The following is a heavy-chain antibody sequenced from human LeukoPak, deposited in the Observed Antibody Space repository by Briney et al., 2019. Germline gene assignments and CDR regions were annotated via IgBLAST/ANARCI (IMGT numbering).Heavy chain of an antibody. CDR2: ISYDGSNK. CDR1: GFTFSSYA. CDR3: AREPPYCGGDCYHDY. J-gene: IGHJ4*02. Sequence: GRSLRLSCAASGFTFSSYAMHWVRQAPGKGLEWVAVISYDGSNKYYADSVKGRFTISRDNSKNTLYLQMNSLRAEDTAVYYCAREPPYCGGDCYHDYWGQGTLVTVSS. V-gene: IGHV3-30-3*01. D-gene: IGHD2-21*02.